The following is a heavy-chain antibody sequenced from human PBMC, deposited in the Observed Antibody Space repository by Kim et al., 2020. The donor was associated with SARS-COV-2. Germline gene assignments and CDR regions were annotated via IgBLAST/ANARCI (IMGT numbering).Heavy chain of an antibody. CDR1: GFTFSSYT. Sequence: GGSLRLSCAASGFTFSSYTMNWVRQAPGKGLEWVSSITSRSKNIYYADSVKGRFTISRDNAKKSLSLQMNSLRKEDSAVYYCARGDYPIGDYYSGMDVWGQGATVTVSS. D-gene: IGHD3-10*01. V-gene: IGHV3-48*02. CDR2: ITSRSKNI. CDR3: ARGDYPIGDYYSGMDV. J-gene: IGHJ6*02.